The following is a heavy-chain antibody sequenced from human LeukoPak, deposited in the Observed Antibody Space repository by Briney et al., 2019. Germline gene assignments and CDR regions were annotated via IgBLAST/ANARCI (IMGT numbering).Heavy chain of an antibody. J-gene: IGHJ6*04. D-gene: IGHD3-10*02. V-gene: IGHV3-48*03. Sequence: GGALRLSCAASGCTFSSYDMNWVRQAPGKGLEWLSYISSSGSTIYYADSVKGRFTISSDNAKNSLYLQMNSLRAEDTAVYYCAELGITMIGGVWGKGTTVTISS. CDR1: GCTFSSYD. CDR2: ISSSGSTI. CDR3: AELGITMIGGV.